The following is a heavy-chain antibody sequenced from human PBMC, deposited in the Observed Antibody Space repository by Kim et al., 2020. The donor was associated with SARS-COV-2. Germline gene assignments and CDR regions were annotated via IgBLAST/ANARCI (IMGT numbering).Heavy chain of an antibody. V-gene: IGHV4-4*02. J-gene: IGHJ5*02. D-gene: IGHD3-10*01. CDR2: IYNSGST. Sequence: SETLSLTCAVSGGSISSSNWWSWVRQPPGKGLEWIGEIYNSGSTNYNPSLKSRVTISVDKSKNQFSLKLSSVTAADTAVYYCASRYGSGSYYLPAALGWFDPWGQGTLVTVSS. CDR3: ASRYGSGSYYLPAALGWFDP. CDR1: GGSISSSNW.